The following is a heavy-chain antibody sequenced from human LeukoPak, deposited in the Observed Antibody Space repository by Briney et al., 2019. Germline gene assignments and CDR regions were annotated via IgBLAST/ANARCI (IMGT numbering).Heavy chain of an antibody. CDR2: ISSNGGST. J-gene: IGHJ4*02. Sequence: GGSMRLSCLASGFTFSSFAMDWVRQVPGKVLGYVSAISSNGGSTYYADSVKGRFTISRDNSKNTLYLQISSLKAEDTAVYYCVKDRRYDFWSGYTYDYWGQGTLVTVSS. V-gene: IGHV3-64D*06. CDR3: VKDRRYDFWSGYTYDY. D-gene: IGHD3-3*01. CDR1: GFTFSSFA.